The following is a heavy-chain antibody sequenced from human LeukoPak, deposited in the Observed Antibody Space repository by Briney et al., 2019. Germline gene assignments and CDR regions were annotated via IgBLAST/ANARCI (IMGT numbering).Heavy chain of an antibody. D-gene: IGHD6-19*01. CDR3: ARGWGRAVAGNFY. Sequence: SSETLSLTCAVYGGSLSGYYWSWIRQPPGKGLEWIGEINEIGGTTYNPSRRSRVSKSVDTSKSQFSLKLSSVTAADTAVYYCARGWGRAVAGNFYWGRGTPVTVSS. CDR1: GGSLSGYY. J-gene: IGHJ4*02. CDR2: INEIGGT. V-gene: IGHV4-34*01.